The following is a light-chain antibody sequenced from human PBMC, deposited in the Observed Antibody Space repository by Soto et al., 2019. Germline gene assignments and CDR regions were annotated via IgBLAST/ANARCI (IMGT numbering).Light chain of an antibody. V-gene: IGKV3-15*01. Sequence: EIVMTQSPATLSVSPGERATLSCRASQSVSSNLAWYQQKPGQAPRLLIYGASTRATGIPGRFSGSGSGTEFTLTMSSMQSEDFAVYFCQQYNNWPRTFGQGTKVDIK. CDR2: GAS. CDR3: QQYNNWPRT. CDR1: QSVSSN. J-gene: IGKJ1*01.